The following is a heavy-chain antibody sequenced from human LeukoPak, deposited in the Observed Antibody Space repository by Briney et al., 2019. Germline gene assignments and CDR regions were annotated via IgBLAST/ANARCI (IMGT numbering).Heavy chain of an antibody. V-gene: IGHV3-64*05. J-gene: IGHJ5*02. CDR1: GFTFSNYA. CDR2: INSNGGTT. D-gene: IGHD3-9*01. Sequence: GGSLRLSCSASGFTFSNYAMHWVRQAPGKGLDYVSCINSNGGTTYYADSVKGRFTISRDNSKNTLYVQMTSLRVEDTAVCYCVKDYYDLLTGYFDPWGQGTRVTVSS. CDR3: VKDYYDLLTGYFDP.